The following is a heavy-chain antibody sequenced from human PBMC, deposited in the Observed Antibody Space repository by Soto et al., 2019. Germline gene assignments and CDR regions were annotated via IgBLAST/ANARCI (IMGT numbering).Heavy chain of an antibody. CDR1: GFTFSSYA. CDR2: ISGSGDST. D-gene: IGHD5-12*01. V-gene: IGHV3-23*01. Sequence: GGSLRLSCAASGFTFSSYAMSWVRQAPGKGLEWVSGISGSGDSTYYADSVKGRFTISRDNSRNTLYLQMNSLRAEDTAVYYCAKGGYDPFDYWGQGTLVTVSS. CDR3: AKGGYDPFDY. J-gene: IGHJ4*02.